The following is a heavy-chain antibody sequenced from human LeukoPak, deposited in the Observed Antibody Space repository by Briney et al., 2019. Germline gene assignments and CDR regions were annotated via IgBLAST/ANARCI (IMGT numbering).Heavy chain of an antibody. Sequence: SETLSLTCTVSGGSISSYYWSWIRQPPGKGLEWIATIYNSGSTYYNPSLKSRVTISIDTPKNHFSLKLSSVTAADTAVYYCARAVPYYYDSSGYYYFDYWGQGTLVTVSS. CDR2: IYNSGST. D-gene: IGHD3-22*01. V-gene: IGHV4-59*12. CDR1: GGSISSYY. CDR3: ARAVPYYYDSSGYYYFDY. J-gene: IGHJ4*02.